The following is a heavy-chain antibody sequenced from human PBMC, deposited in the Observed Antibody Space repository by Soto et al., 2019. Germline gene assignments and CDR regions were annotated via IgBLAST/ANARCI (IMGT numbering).Heavy chain of an antibody. D-gene: IGHD3-10*01. V-gene: IGHV3-23*01. J-gene: IGHJ4*02. CDR3: ANRVSPGEPDYYGSGTEYYFDY. Sequence: GGSLRLSCAASGFTFSSYAMSWVRQAPGKGLEWVSAISGSGGSTYYADSVKGRFTISRDNSKNTLYLQMNSLRAEDTAVYYCANRVSPGEPDYYGSGTEYYFDYWGQGTLVTVSS. CDR1: GFTFSSYA. CDR2: ISGSGGST.